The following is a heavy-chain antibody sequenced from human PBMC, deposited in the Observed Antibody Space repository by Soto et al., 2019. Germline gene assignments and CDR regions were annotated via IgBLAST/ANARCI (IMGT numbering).Heavy chain of an antibody. J-gene: IGHJ6*03. Sequence: GGSLRLSCAASGFTFSNAWMSWVRQAPGKGLEWVGRIKSKTDGGTTDYAAPVKGRFTISRDDSKNTLYLQMNSLKTEDTAVYYCTTDHSSDYYYYYMDVWGKGTTVTVSS. CDR1: GFTFSNAW. CDR2: IKSKTDGGTT. CDR3: TTDHSSDYYYYYMDV. D-gene: IGHD6-25*01. V-gene: IGHV3-15*01.